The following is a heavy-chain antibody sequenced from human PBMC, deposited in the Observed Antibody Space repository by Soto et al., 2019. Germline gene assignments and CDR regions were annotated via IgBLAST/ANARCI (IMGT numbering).Heavy chain of an antibody. Sequence: ASVKVSCKASGYTFTRYAMHWVRQAPGQRLEWMGWIDAGNGNTKYSQKFQGRVTITRDTSASTAYMELSSLRSEDTAVYYCARVKGIVVVTAITYWGQGTLVTVSS. CDR2: IDAGNGNT. V-gene: IGHV1-3*01. CDR1: GYTFTRYA. J-gene: IGHJ4*02. D-gene: IGHD2-21*02. CDR3: ARVKGIVVVTAITY.